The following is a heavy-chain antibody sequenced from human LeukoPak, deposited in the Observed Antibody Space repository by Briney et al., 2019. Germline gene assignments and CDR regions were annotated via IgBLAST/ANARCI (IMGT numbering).Heavy chain of an antibody. CDR3: ARDRAGADEVSPSFDY. V-gene: IGHV6-1*01. Sequence: SQTLSLTCAISGDSVSSNSAAWNWIRQSPSRGLGWLGRTYYRSKWYNDYAVSVKSRITINPDTSKNQFSLQLNSVTPEDTAVYYCARDRAGADEVSPSFDYWGQGTLVTVSS. J-gene: IGHJ4*02. CDR2: TYYRSKWYN. CDR1: GDSVSSNSAA. D-gene: IGHD6-13*01.